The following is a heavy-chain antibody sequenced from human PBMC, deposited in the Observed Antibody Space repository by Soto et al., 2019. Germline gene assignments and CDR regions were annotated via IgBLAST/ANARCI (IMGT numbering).Heavy chain of an antibody. Sequence: VGALRLSCTVSGFAFNNYGINWVRQAPGKGLEWVSSISKSDYTYYSDSVKGRFTISRDNAKNSVSLQMNTLRVEDTAVYYCAREDSIIIPAVSDFWGQGTLVTVSS. D-gene: IGHD2-2*01. CDR1: GFAFNNYG. J-gene: IGHJ4*02. V-gene: IGHV3-21*01. CDR3: AREDSIIIPAVSDF. CDR2: ISKSDYT.